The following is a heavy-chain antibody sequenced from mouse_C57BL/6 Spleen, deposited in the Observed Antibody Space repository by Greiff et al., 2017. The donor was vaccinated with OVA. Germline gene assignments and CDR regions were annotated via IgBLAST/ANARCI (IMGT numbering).Heavy chain of an antibody. J-gene: IGHJ3*01. V-gene: IGHV14-3*01. D-gene: IGHD1-1*01. CDR3: ARASYYYGTSWFAY. CDR2: IDPANGNT. Sequence: EVKVVESVAELVRPGASVKLSCTASGFNIKNTYMHWVKQRPEQGLEWIGRIDPANGNTKYAPKFQGKATITADTSSNTAYLQLSSLTSEDTAIYYCARASYYYGTSWFAYWGQGTLVTVSA. CDR1: GFNIKNTY.